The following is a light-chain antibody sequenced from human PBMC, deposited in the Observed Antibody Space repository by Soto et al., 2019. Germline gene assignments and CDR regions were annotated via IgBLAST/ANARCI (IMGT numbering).Light chain of an antibody. CDR3: QQYNSYSRT. J-gene: IGKJ1*01. CDR1: QSISTY. Sequence: DIQMTQSPSSVSASLGDRVTITCRAIQSISTYLAWYQQKPGKAPKLLIYKASSLESGVPSRFSGSGSGTEFTLTISSLQPDDFATYYCQQYNSYSRTFGQGTKVDIK. V-gene: IGKV1-5*03. CDR2: KAS.